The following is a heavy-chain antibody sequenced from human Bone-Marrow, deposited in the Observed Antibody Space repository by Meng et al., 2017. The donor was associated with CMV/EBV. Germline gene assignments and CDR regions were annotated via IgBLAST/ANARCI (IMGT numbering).Heavy chain of an antibody. J-gene: IGHJ4*02. Sequence: GESLKISCAASGFTFSSYWMSWVRQAPGKGLEWVANIKQDGSEKYYVDSVKGRFTISRDNAKNSLYLQMNSLRAEDTAVYYCARDPKRGLGSYHEWGQGTLVTVSS. V-gene: IGHV3-7*01. CDR3: ARDPKRGLGSYHE. CDR2: IKQDGSEK. D-gene: IGHD3-16*02. CDR1: GFTFSSYW.